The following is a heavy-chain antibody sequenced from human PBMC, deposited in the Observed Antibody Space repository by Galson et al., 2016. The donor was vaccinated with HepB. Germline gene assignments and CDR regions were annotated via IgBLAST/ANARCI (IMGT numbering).Heavy chain of an antibody. Sequence: SLRLSCAASGFTFSDYYITWIRQAPGKGLECLSYISGGSSYTDYADSVKGRFTISRDNAKNSLSLQMNSLRAEDTAVYYCARRITGTTQGPHKIYFHYYYMDVWGKGTTVTVSS. CDR1: GFTFSDYY. V-gene: IGHV3-11*06. CDR3: ARRITGTTQGPHKIYFHYYYMDV. D-gene: IGHD1-14*01. CDR2: ISGGSSYT. J-gene: IGHJ6*03.